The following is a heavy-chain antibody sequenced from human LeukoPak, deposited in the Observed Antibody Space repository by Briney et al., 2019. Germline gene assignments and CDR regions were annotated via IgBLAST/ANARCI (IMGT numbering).Heavy chain of an antibody. CDR1: GYTFTGSY. D-gene: IGHD2-2*01. CDR2: INTNSGGT. J-gene: IGHJ4*02. V-gene: IGHV1-2*02. CDR3: ARGLGVPAETTTLFDY. Sequence: ASVKVSCKASGYTFTGSYMHWVRQAPGQGLEWLAWINTNSGGTNYAQNFQGRVIMTRDTSISTAYMELTRLRSDDTAVYYCARGLGVPAETTTLFDYWGQGTLVTVSS.